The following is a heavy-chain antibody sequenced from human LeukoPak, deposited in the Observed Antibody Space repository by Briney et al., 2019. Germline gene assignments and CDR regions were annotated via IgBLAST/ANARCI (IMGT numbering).Heavy chain of an antibody. D-gene: IGHD6-19*01. V-gene: IGHV3-23*01. Sequence: PGGSLRLSCAASGFTFNNYAMTWVRQAPGKGLEWVSAISGSGRSTYYADSVKGRFTISRDNSKNTLYLQMNSLRAEDTALYYCAKDRGSVAATGRFDYWGQGTLVTVSS. J-gene: IGHJ4*02. CDR3: AKDRGSVAATGRFDY. CDR2: ISGSGRST. CDR1: GFTFNNYA.